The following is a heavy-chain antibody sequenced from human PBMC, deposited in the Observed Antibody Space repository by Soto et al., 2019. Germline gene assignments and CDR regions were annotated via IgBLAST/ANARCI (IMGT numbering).Heavy chain of an antibody. V-gene: IGHV3-30-3*01. CDR1: GLTFSSYA. D-gene: IGHD5-18*01. CDR3: ARDTGGYSYGYPTATNGMDV. CDR2: ISYDGSNK. Sequence: GGSLRLSCEASGLTFSSYAMQRVRKAPGKGLEWVAVISYDGSNKYYADSVKGRFTISRDNSKNTLYLQMNSLRAEDTAVYYCARDTGGYSYGYPTATNGMDVWGQGTTVTVSS. J-gene: IGHJ6*02.